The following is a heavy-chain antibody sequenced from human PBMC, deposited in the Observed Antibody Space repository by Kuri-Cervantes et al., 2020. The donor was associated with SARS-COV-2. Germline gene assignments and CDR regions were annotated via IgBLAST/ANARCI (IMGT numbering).Heavy chain of an antibody. D-gene: IGHD2-2*01. CDR1: GFTFSSYA. CDR3: SACGSTDCYNYYYYGLDV. CDR2: ISGSGGST. Sequence: GESLKISCAASGFTFSSYAMSWVRQAPGKGLEWVSAISGSGGSTYYADSVKGRFTISRDNSKNTLYLQMNSLKTEDTAVYYCSACGSTDCYNYYYYGLDVWGQGTTVTVSS. J-gene: IGHJ6*02. V-gene: IGHV3-23*01.